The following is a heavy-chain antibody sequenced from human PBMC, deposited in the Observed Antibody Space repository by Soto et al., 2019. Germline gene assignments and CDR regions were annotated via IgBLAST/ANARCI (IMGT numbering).Heavy chain of an antibody. CDR2: INAGNGNT. Sequence: ASVKVSCKASGYTFTSYAMHWVRQAPGQRLEWMGWINAGNGNTKYSQKFQGRVTITRDTSASTDYMELCSLRSEDTAVYYCARDTLYDSSGYYYVGYNWFDPWGQGTLVTVSS. CDR1: GYTFTSYA. D-gene: IGHD3-22*01. CDR3: ARDTLYDSSGYYYVGYNWFDP. J-gene: IGHJ5*02. V-gene: IGHV1-3*01.